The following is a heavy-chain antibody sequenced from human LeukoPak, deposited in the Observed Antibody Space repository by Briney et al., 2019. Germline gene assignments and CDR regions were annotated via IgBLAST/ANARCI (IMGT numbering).Heavy chain of an antibody. CDR2: INPSGGGT. CDR3: ASEIGPFHSGSYSPFDY. D-gene: IGHD1-26*01. Sequence: ASVKVSCKASGYTFTGYYMHWVRQAPGQGLEWMGWINPSGGGTKYAQKFQGRVTMTRDTSISTAYMELSRLRSDDTAVYYCASEIGPFHSGSYSPFDYWGQGTLVTVSS. V-gene: IGHV1-2*02. J-gene: IGHJ4*02. CDR1: GYTFTGYY.